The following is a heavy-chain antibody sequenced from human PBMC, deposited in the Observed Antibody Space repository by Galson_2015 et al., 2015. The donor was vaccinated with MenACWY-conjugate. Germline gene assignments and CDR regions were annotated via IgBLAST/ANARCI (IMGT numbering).Heavy chain of an antibody. D-gene: IGHD6-25*01. CDR1: GFTFSTYW. CDR3: VRDIAAAPVLFDS. CDR2: INNDGSST. J-gene: IGHJ4*02. Sequence: SLRLSCAASGFTFSTYWMHWVRQAPGRGLVWVSRINNDGSSTNYADSVKGRFTISRDNAKNTLYLQMNSLRAEDTALYYCVRDIAAAPVLFDSWGQGTRVTVSS. V-gene: IGHV3-74*01.